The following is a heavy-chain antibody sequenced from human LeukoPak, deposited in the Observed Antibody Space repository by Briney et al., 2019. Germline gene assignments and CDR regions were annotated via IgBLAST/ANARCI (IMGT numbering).Heavy chain of an antibody. Sequence: PSETLSLTCTVSGGSISSYYWSWIRQPPGKGLEWIGYIYYSGSTNYNPSLKSRVTISVDTSKNQFSLKLSSVTAADTAVYYCARGDWSGYYSYFDYWGQGTLVTVSS. CDR1: GGSISSYY. CDR2: IYYSGST. CDR3: ARGDWSGYYSYFDY. D-gene: IGHD3-3*01. J-gene: IGHJ4*02. V-gene: IGHV4-59*01.